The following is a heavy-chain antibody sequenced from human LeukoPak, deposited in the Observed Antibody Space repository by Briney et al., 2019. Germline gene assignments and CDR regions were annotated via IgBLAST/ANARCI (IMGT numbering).Heavy chain of an antibody. CDR2: IYSGGST. Sequence: PGGSLRLSCAASGFTVSSKYMNWVRQAPGKGLEWVSVIYSGGSTYYTDSVKGRFTISRDNSKNTVYLQMHSLRAEDTAVYYCARGDDLDYWGQGTLVTVSS. CDR1: GFTVSSKY. V-gene: IGHV3-53*01. CDR3: ARGDDLDY. J-gene: IGHJ4*02.